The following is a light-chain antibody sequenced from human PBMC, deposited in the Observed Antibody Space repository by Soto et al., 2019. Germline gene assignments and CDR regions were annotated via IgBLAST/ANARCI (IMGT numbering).Light chain of an antibody. Sequence: QSVLTQPASVSGSPGQSITISCTGSTSDVGAYNYVSWYKHHPGQAPQLMIYEVSNRPSGVSSRFSGSKSGNTASLTISGLQAEDEADYYCGSYTGSIYVFGTGTKVTVL. V-gene: IGLV2-14*01. CDR3: GSYTGSIYV. CDR1: TSDVGAYNY. CDR2: EVS. J-gene: IGLJ1*01.